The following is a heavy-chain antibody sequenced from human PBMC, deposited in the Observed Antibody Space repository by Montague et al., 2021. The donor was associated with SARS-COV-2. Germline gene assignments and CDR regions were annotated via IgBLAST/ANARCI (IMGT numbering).Heavy chain of an antibody. CDR3: ARQPYLASAYYFDY. CDR2: IFHSGHT. D-gene: IGHD3-10*01. V-gene: IGHV4-61*01. J-gene: IGHJ4*02. Sequence: SETLSLTCTVSGVSVSNRYTHWSWIRQAPGKGLEWIAYIFHSGHTNYNPSLRSRVAISIDTSRDQFSLSLTSITAADTAVYYCARQPYLASAYYFDYWGLGTLVTVSS. CDR1: GVSVSNRYTH.